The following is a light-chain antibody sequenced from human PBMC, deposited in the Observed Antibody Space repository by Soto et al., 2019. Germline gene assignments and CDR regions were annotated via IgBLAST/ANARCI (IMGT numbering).Light chain of an antibody. CDR1: SNDVGGYKY. CDR2: DVS. CDR3: CSDAGSYTFV. Sequence: QSVLTQPRSVSGSPGQSATISCTGTSNDVGGYKYVSWYQQYPGKAPKLMIYDVSKRPSGVPDRFSGSKSGNTASLTISGLQAEDEADYYCCSDAGSYTFVFGTGTKVTVL. V-gene: IGLV2-11*01. J-gene: IGLJ1*01.